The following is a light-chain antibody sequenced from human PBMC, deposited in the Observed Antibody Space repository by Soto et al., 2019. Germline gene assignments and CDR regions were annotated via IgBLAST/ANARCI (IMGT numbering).Light chain of an antibody. Sequence: DIQMTQSPSSLSASVGDRVTITCRASQGISIYLAWYQQKPGKVPKLLIYAASTLQPGVPSRFSGSGSGTDFTLTISSLQPEDVAVYYCQKYNSAPCTFGQGTTVEI. J-gene: IGKJ1*01. V-gene: IGKV1-27*01. CDR3: QKYNSAPCT. CDR2: AAS. CDR1: QGISIY.